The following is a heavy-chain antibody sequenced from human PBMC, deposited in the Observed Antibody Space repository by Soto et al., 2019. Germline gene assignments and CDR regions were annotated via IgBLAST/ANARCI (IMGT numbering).Heavy chain of an antibody. CDR2: ISSDGNNK. J-gene: IGHJ4*02. CDR3: AKDWGVYDGSGHFSAYFDY. CDR1: GFTFSTDA. D-gene: IGHD3-22*01. V-gene: IGHV3-30*18. Sequence: VQLVQSGGGVVQPGGSLRLSCVASGFTFSTDAMHWVRQAPGKGLEWVSAISSDGNNKDYGDSVKGRFTISRDNSKHPLYRQMNSLRAEATDVYYFAKDWGVYDGSGHFSAYFDYWGQGTLVTVSS.